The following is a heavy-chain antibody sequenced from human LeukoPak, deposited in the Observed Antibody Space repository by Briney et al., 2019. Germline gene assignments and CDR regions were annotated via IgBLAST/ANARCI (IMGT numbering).Heavy chain of an antibody. V-gene: IGHV3-30*02. CDR2: IRYDGSKK. Sequence: GGSLRLSCAASAFTFSRYGMHWVRQAPGKGLEWVAFIRYDGSKKYYADSVKGRFTISRDNSKNTLYLQMNSLRAEDTAVYYCARGYNPTAYSSGWYYSLRDGYYYYMDVWGKGTTVTISS. J-gene: IGHJ6*03. CDR1: AFTFSRYG. D-gene: IGHD6-19*01. CDR3: ARGYNPTAYSSGWYYSLRDGYYYYMDV.